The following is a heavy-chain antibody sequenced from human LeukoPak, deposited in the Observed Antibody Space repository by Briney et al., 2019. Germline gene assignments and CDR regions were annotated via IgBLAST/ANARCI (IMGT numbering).Heavy chain of an antibody. V-gene: IGHV1-18*01. Sequence: ASVKVSCXASGHTFTSYGISWVRQAPGQGLVWMGWISAYNGNTNYAQKLQGRVTMTTDTSTSTAYMELRSLRSDDTAVYYCARDDGGWNEVDYWGQGTLVTVSS. CDR1: GHTFTSYG. CDR3: ARDDGGWNEVDY. CDR2: ISAYNGNT. D-gene: IGHD1-1*01. J-gene: IGHJ4*02.